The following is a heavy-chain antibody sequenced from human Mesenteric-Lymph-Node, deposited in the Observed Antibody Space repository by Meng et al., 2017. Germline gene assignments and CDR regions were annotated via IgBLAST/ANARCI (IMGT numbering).Heavy chain of an antibody. CDR3: ARTLDTAMVYYFDY. CDR2: ISSSGSTI. CDR1: GFTFSSYA. V-gene: IGHV3-48*03. J-gene: IGHJ4*02. Sequence: GESLKISCAASGFTFSSYAMHWVRQAPGKGLEWVSYISSSGSTIYYADSVKGRFTISRDNAKNSLYLQMNSLRAEDTAVYYCARTLDTAMVYYFDYWGQGTLVTVSS. D-gene: IGHD5-18*01.